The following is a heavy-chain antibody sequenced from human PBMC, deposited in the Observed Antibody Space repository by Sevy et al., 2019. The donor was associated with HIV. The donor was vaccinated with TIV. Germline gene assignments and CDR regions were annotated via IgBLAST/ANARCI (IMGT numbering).Heavy chain of an antibody. J-gene: IGHJ5*02. D-gene: IGHD3-22*01. V-gene: IGHV1-18*01. CDR3: ARVDRAYYYDSSGYNWFDP. Sequence: ASVKVSCKASGYAFTSYGISWVRQAAGQGLEWMGWISAYNGNTNYAQKLQGRVTMTTDTSTSTAYMELRSLRSDDTAVYYCARVDRAYYYDSSGYNWFDPWGQGTLVTVSS. CDR2: ISAYNGNT. CDR1: GYAFTSYG.